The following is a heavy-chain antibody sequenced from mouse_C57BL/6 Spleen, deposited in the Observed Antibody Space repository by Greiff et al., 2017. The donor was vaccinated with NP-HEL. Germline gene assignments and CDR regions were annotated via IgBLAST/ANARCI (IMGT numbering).Heavy chain of an antibody. CDR1: GYTFTSYV. CDR2: IYPYNDGT. V-gene: IGHV1-14*01. D-gene: IGHD2-1*01. CDR3: ARKKICYGNYYVSFAY. Sequence: EVQLQESGPELVKPGASVKMSCKASGYTFTSYVMHWVKQKPGQGLEWIGYIYPYNDGTKYNEKFKGKATLTSDKSSSTAYMELSSLTSEDSAVYYYARKKICYGNYYVSFAYWGQGTLVTVSA. J-gene: IGHJ3*01.